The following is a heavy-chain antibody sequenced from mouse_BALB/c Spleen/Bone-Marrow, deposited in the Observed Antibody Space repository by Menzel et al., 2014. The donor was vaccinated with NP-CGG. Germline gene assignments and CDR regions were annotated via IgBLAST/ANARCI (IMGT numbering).Heavy chain of an antibody. V-gene: IGHV5-12*01. J-gene: IGHJ3*01. Sequence: EVKLVESGGGLVQPGGSLKLSCTASGFTFSDYYMYWVRQTPEKRLEWVANISNGGNNTFYLDTVKGRFTISRDNAKNTLYLQMSRLKSEDTAMYYCARHDGTYAAWFAYWGQGTPVTVSA. CDR1: GFTFSDYY. CDR2: ISNGGNNT. D-gene: IGHD2-1*01. CDR3: ARHDGTYAAWFAY.